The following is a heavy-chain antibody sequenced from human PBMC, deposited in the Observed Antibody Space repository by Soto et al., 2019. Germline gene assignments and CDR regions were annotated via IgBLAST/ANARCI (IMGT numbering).Heavy chain of an antibody. D-gene: IGHD2-15*01. CDR3: ARDRGEFSHCRGGSCYVC. CDR1: GGTFSSYT. J-gene: IGHJ4*02. Sequence: QVQLVQSGAEVKKPGSSVKVSCKASGGTFSSYTISWVRQAPGQGLEWMGRIIPILGIANYAQKFQGRVTITADKSTSTAYMELSSLRSEDTAVYYGARDRGEFSHCRGGSCYVCWGQGTLVTVSS. V-gene: IGHV1-69*08. CDR2: IIPILGIA.